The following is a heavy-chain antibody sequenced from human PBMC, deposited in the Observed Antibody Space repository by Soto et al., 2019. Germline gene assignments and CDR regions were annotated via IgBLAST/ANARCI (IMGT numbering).Heavy chain of an antibody. CDR2: IYFSGST. CDR1: GASINSGGYY. Sequence: QVQLQESGPGLVKPSQTLSLTCTVSGASINSGGYYWSWVRQLPGKGLEWIGYIYFSGSTYYNPSHESRLRISLHTSQNQFSLMLTSLTAADTAVYYCASGNAWEVPLAYWGQGTLGTAYS. J-gene: IGHJ4*02. D-gene: IGHD1-26*01. CDR3: ASGNAWEVPLAY. V-gene: IGHV4-31*03.